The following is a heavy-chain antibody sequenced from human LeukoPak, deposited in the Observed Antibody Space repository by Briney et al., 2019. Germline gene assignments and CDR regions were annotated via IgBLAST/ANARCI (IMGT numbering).Heavy chain of an antibody. CDR1: GFTFSSYA. J-gene: IGHJ4*02. CDR2: ISGSGGSS. D-gene: IGHD3-16*01. Sequence: GGSLRLSCAASGFTFSSYAMSWVRQAPGKGLEWVSAISGSGGSSYYADSVKGRFTISRDNSKNTLYLQMNSLRAEDAAVYYCANGGDYFDYWGQGTLVTVSS. V-gene: IGHV3-23*01. CDR3: ANGGDYFDY.